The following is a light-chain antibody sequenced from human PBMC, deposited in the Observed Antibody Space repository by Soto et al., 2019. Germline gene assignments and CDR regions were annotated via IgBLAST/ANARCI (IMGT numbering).Light chain of an antibody. J-gene: IGKJ4*01. V-gene: IGKV4-1*01. CDR1: QSVLYSANNKNY. CDR2: WAS. CDR3: QQYYSVTLT. Sequence: DIVMTQSPDSLAVSLGERATINCKSSQSVLYSANNKNYLTWYQQKPGQPPKLLIYWASTWESGVPDRFSGSGSGTDFTLTISSLQAEYVAVYYCQQYYSVTLTFGGGTKVEIK.